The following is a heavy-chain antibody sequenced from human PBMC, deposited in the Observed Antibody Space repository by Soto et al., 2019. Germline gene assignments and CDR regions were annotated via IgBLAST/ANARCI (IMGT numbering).Heavy chain of an antibody. Sequence: EVQLVESGGGLVQPGGSLRLSCAASGFSFSSYWMTWVRQAPGKGLEWVANIKQDGSETHYVDSVKGRFTISRDNAKNSLYLQMHSLGAEDTAVYYCARDGGSTGYDLFDYWGQGTLVTVSS. CDR1: GFSFSSYW. CDR2: IKQDGSET. D-gene: IGHD5-12*01. V-gene: IGHV3-7*01. J-gene: IGHJ4*02. CDR3: ARDGGSTGYDLFDY.